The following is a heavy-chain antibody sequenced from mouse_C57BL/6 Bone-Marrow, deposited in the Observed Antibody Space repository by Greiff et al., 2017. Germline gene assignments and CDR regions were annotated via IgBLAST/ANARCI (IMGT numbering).Heavy chain of an antibody. CDR3: AHEFGDAMDY. V-gene: IGHV1-26*01. J-gene: IGHJ4*01. CDR1: GYTFTDYY. Sequence: VQLQQSGPELVKPGASVKISCKASGYTFTDYYMNWVKQSHGKSLEWIGDINPNNGGTSYNQKFKGKDTLTVDKSSSTAYMELRSLTYEDSAVYYCAHEFGDAMDYWGQGTSVTVSS. CDR2: INPNNGGT.